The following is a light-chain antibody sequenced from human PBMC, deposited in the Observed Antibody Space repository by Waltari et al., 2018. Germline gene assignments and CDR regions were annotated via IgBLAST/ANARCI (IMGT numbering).Light chain of an antibody. CDR3: TQSVRLPYT. Sequence: DIVMTQTPLSLSVTPGQPASISCKSTQRLLHSAGENYLFWYLQTPGQPPQLLISKVSNRFSGVPDRFSGSGSGTDFALKISRMEPVDVGVYYCTQSVRLPYTFGQGTKLEIK. J-gene: IGKJ2*01. V-gene: IGKV2D-29*01. CDR2: KVS. CDR1: QRLLHSAGENY.